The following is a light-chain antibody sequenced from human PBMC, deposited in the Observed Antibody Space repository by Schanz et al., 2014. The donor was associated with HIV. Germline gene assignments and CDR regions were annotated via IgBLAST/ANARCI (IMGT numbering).Light chain of an antibody. J-gene: IGKJ1*01. CDR1: HYISVW. Sequence: DIQLTQSPSPLSASVGDEVTITCRASHYISVWLAWYQQKPGKAPKLLIYKASTLESGVPSRFSGSGYGTDFTLTINCLQSEDFATYYCQQYYSYPRTFGQGTKGAIK. V-gene: IGKV1-5*03. CDR2: KAS. CDR3: QQYYSYPRT.